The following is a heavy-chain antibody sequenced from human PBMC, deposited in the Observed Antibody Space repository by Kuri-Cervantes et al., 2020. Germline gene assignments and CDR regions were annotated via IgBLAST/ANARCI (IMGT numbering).Heavy chain of an antibody. CDR2: IVPVSSKP. CDR3: AKDRDTVGPSEGLGD. V-gene: IGHV1-69*05. CDR1: GGTFNYYA. Sequence: SVKVSCKASGGTFNYYAINWVRQAPGQGLEWMGGIVPVSSKPSYAEKFEGRVTITTDDSTSTAFMELSSLRVEDTATYFCAKDRDTVGPSEGLGDWGQGILVTVSS. J-gene: IGHJ4*02. D-gene: IGHD5-12*01.